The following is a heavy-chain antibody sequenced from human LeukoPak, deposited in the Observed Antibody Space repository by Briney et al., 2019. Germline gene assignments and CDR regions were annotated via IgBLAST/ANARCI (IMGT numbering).Heavy chain of an antibody. J-gene: IGHJ4*02. Sequence: ASVKVSCKASGYTFTGYYMHWVRQAPGQGLEWMGWINPNSGGTNYAQKFQGWVTMTRDTSISTAYMELSRLRPDDTAVYYCARGGGDHRLHYDYWGQGTLVTVSS. CDR3: ARGGGDHRLHYDY. CDR1: GYTFTGYY. D-gene: IGHD4-17*01. CDR2: INPNSGGT. V-gene: IGHV1-2*04.